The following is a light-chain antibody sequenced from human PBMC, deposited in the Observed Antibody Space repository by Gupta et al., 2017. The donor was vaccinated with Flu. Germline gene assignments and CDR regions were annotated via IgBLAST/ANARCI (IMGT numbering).Light chain of an antibody. V-gene: IGKV1-5*03. CDR3: QQYNSLIT. CDR2: KAS. CDR1: QSISSW. Sequence: DIQMTQSPSTLSASVGDRVTITCRASQSISSWLAWYQQKPGKAPKLLIHKASSLEFGVPSRFSGSGSGTEFTLTISSLQPEDFATYFCQQYNSLITFGQGTRLEIK. J-gene: IGKJ5*01.